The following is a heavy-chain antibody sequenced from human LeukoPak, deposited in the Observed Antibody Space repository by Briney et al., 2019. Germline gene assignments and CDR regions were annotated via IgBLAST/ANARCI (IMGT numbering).Heavy chain of an antibody. CDR1: GFIFSPYA. CDR3: ARDSSGVDY. J-gene: IGHJ4*02. CDR2: ISGSGGST. D-gene: IGHD6-19*01. V-gene: IGHV3-23*01. Sequence: PGGSLRLSCAASGFIFSPYAMSWVRQAPGKGLEWVSAISGSGGSTYYADSVKGRFTISRDNSKNTLYLQMNSLRAEDTAVYYCARDSSGVDYWGQGTLVTVSS.